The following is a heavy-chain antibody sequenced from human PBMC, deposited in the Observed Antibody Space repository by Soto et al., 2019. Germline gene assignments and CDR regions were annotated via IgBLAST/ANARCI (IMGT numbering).Heavy chain of an antibody. V-gene: IGHV3-72*01. CDR3: SSLAGA. CDR2: SRNKAKSYST. Sequence: EVQLVESGGGLVQPGGSLTLSCAVSGLIFGDHYMEWVRQAPGKGLEWVARSRNKAKSYSTDFAASVKGRITISRDESKKSLNLQMNSLMTEDTSGYYCSSLAGAWGQGTLVTVSS. D-gene: IGHD6-19*01. J-gene: IGHJ5*02. CDR1: GLIFGDHY.